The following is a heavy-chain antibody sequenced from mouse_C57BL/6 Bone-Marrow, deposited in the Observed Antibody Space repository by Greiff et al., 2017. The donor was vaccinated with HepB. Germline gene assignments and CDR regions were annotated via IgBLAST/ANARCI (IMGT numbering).Heavy chain of an antibody. CDR1: GFTFSDYG. J-gene: IGHJ4*01. Sequence: EVQGVESGGGLVQPGGSLKLSCAASGFTFSDYGMAWVRQAPRKGPEWVAFISNLAYSIYYADTVTGRFTISRENAKNTLYLEMSSLRSEDTAMYYCARQRSNWDYYAMDYWGQGTSVTVSS. D-gene: IGHD4-1*01. V-gene: IGHV5-15*01. CDR3: ARQRSNWDYYAMDY. CDR2: ISNLAYSI.